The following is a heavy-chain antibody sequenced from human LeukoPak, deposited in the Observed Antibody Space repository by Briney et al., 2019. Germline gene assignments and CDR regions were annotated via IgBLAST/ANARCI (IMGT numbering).Heavy chain of an antibody. CDR2: INHSGST. CDR3: ARGRYCTSTSCYTVWSVNSYYYMDV. D-gene: IGHD2-2*02. J-gene: IGHJ6*03. CDR1: GGSFSGYY. V-gene: IGHV4-34*01. Sequence: SETLSLTCAVYGGSFSGYYWSWIRQPPGKGLEWIGEINHSGSTNYNPSLKSRVAISVDTSRNQFSLKLSSVTAADTAVYHCARGRYCTSTSCYTVWSVNSYYYMDVWGKGTTVTVSS.